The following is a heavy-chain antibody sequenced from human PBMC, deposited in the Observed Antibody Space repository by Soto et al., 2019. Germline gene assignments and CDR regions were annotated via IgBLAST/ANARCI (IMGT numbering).Heavy chain of an antibody. Sequence: QVQLVQSGAEVKKPGSSVKVSCKASGGTFSRYVISWVRQAPGQGLEWMGGIMLIFGRANYAQKFQDRVSITAEESTNTVYMELSSLTSEDTAVYYCARGGSSWARFDYWGQGSLVTVSS. CDR2: IMLIFGRA. D-gene: IGHD6-13*01. CDR1: GGTFSRYV. J-gene: IGHJ4*02. V-gene: IGHV1-69*01. CDR3: ARGGSSWARFDY.